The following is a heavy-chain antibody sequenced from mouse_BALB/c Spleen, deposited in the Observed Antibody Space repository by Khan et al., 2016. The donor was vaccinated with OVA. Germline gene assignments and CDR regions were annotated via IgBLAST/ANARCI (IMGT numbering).Heavy chain of an antibody. J-gene: IGHJ3*01. Sequence: VQLQQSGPGLVKPSQSLSLTCTVTGYSITSEYAWNWIRQFLGNKLEWMGYINYSGNTRFNPSLKSRTSITRDTSKNQFFLQLNSVTTEDTATYYCARKDYYDYDPFPYWGQGTLVTVSA. D-gene: IGHD2-4*01. CDR1: GYSITSEYA. CDR3: ARKDYYDYDPFPY. V-gene: IGHV3-2*02. CDR2: INYSGNT.